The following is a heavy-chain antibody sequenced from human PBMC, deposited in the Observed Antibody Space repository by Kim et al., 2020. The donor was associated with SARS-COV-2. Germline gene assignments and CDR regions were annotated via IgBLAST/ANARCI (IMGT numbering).Heavy chain of an antibody. V-gene: IGHV3-33*08. Sequence: GGSLRLSCIGSGFTFSSYGMQWVRQAPGKGLEWVAAIWYDGSHRNYAGPLKGRFTVSRDNPKNTVYLQMDSLRAEDTAVYYCARDWGYGSSRQVGYWGQGTLVTVSS. D-gene: IGHD2-2*01. J-gene: IGHJ4*02. CDR2: IWYDGSHR. CDR1: GFTFSSYG. CDR3: ARDWGYGSSRQVGY.